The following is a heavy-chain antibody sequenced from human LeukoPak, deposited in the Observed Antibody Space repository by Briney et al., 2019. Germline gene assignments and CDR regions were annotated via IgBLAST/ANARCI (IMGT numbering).Heavy chain of an antibody. CDR3: AREGIVATISWFDP. V-gene: IGHV1-2*02. D-gene: IGHD5-12*01. CDR1: GYTFTGYY. CDR2: INPNSGGT. J-gene: IGHJ5*02. Sequence: GASVKVSCKASGYTFTGYYMHWVRQAPGQGLEWMGWINPNSGGTNYAQKFQGRATMTRDTSISTAYMELSRLRSDDTAVYYCAREGIVATISWFDPWGQGTLVTVSS.